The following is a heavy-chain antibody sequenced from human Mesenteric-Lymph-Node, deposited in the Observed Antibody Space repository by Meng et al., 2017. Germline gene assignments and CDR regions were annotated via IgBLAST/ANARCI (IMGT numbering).Heavy chain of an antibody. J-gene: IGHJ4*02. CDR3: AREFEYDEWELSFDY. Sequence: ASVKVSCKASGYTFTSYDINWVRQATGQGLEWMGWMNPNSGNTGYAQKFQGRVTMTRNTSISTAYMELRSLRSDDTAVYYCAREFEYDEWELSFDYWGQGTLVTSPQ. V-gene: IGHV1-8*01. D-gene: IGHD1-26*01. CDR1: GYTFTSYD. CDR2: MNPNSGNT.